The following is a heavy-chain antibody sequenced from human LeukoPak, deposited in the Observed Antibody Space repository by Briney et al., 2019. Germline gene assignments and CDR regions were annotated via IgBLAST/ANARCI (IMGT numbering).Heavy chain of an antibody. D-gene: IGHD3-22*01. CDR3: ARGGDYYDSSGSYAFDI. Sequence: GASVKVSCKASGYTFTSYGISWVRQAPGQGLEWMGWISVYNGNTNYAQKLQGRVTMTTDTSTSTAYMELRSLRSDDTAVYYCARGGDYYDSSGSYAFDIWGQGTMVTVSS. CDR2: ISVYNGNT. CDR1: GYTFTSYG. V-gene: IGHV1-18*01. J-gene: IGHJ3*02.